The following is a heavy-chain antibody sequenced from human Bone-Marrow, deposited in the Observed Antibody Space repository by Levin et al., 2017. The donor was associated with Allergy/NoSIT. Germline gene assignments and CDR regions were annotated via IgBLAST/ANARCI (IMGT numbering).Heavy chain of an antibody. CDR2: ISGSTGSGGST. CDR3: AKFPHPYSDGWHYQYFHK. Sequence: PSETLSLTCAASGFTFSTYAMTWVRQAPGKGLEWVSSISGSTGSGGSTYYADSVKGRFTISRDNSKNTLYLQMNSLRADDTAVYYCAKFPHPYSDGWHYQYFHKWGQGTPVTVSS. CDR1: GFTFSTYA. J-gene: IGHJ1*01. V-gene: IGHV3-23*01. D-gene: IGHD1-26*01.